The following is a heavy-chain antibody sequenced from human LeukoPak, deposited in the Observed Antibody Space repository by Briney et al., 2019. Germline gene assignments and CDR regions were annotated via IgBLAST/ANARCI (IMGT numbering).Heavy chain of an antibody. D-gene: IGHD3-22*01. V-gene: IGHV3-21*01. CDR3: ARVSRVALGYYDSSGYAFDY. Sequence: GRSLRLSCAASGFTFSSYSMNWVRQAPGKWLEWVSSISSSSSYIYYADSVKGRFTISRDNAKNSLYLQMNSLRAEDTAVYYCARVSRVALGYYDSSGYAFDYWGQGTLVTVSS. CDR1: GFTFSSYS. J-gene: IGHJ4*02. CDR2: ISSSSSYI.